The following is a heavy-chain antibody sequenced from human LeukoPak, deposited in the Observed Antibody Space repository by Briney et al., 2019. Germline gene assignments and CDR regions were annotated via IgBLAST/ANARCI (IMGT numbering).Heavy chain of an antibody. J-gene: IGHJ5*02. CDR2: IIPIFGTA. CDR1: GGTFSSYA. D-gene: IGHD3-9*01. V-gene: IGHV1-69*13. Sequence: SVKVSCKASGGTFSSYAISWVRQAPGQGLEWMGGIIPIFGTANYAQKFQGRVTITAGESTSTAYMELSSLRSEDTAVYYCARELNYDILTGYYLQNWFDPWGQGTLVTVSS. CDR3: ARELNYDILTGYYLQNWFDP.